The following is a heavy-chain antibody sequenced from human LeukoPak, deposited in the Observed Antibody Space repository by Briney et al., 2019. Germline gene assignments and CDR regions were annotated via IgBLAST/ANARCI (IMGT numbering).Heavy chain of an antibody. D-gene: IGHD2-21*01. CDR2: IRYDGSNK. J-gene: IGHJ6*02. V-gene: IGHV3-30*02. CDR1: GFTFSSYG. CDR3: AKSRPFVGDYYYYYGMDV. Sequence: GGSLRLSCAASGFTFSSYGMHWVRQAPGKGLEWVAFIRYDGSNKYYADSVKGRFTIYRDNSKNTLYLQMNSLRAEDTAVYYCAKSRPFVGDYYYYYGMDVWGQGTTVTVSS.